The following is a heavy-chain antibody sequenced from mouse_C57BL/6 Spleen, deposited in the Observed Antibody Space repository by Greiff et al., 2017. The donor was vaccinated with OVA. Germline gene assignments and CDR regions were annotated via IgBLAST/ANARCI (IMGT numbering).Heavy chain of an antibody. D-gene: IGHD2-4*01. CDR2: IWSGGST. CDR1: GFSLTSYG. Sequence: VQLQQSGPGLVQPSQSLSITCTVSGFSLTSYGVHWVRQSPGKGLEWLGVIWSGGSTDYNAAFISRLSISKDNSKSQVFFKMNSLQADDTAIYYCARTPYDYDGNWYFDVWGTGTTVTVSS. CDR3: ARTPYDYDGNWYFDV. J-gene: IGHJ1*03. V-gene: IGHV2-2*01.